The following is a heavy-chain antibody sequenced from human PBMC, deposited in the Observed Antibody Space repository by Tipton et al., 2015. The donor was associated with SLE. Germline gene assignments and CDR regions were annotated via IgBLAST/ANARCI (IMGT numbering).Heavy chain of an antibody. V-gene: IGHV4-34*11. J-gene: IGHJ3*01. Sequence: TLSLTCAVYGGSFSDYLWSWVRRPPGKGLEWIGYVWYSGSTDYNPSLKSRVTISVDRSKSQFSLELSSVTAADTAVYYCAIYKPRNDVFDVWGQGTMVAVSS. CDR2: VWYSGST. CDR3: AIYKPRNDVFDV. CDR1: GGSFSDYL. D-gene: IGHD5-24*01.